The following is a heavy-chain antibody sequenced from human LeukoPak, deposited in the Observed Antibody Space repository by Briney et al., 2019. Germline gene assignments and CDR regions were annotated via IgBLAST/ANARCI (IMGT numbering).Heavy chain of an antibody. Sequence: ASVRVSCKASGGTFNSYAISWVRQAPGQGLEWRGGIIPIFGTANYAQKCQGRVTITTDESTSTAYMDLSSLRSEDTAVYYCASGYDILTGYSRGYYFDYWGQGTLVTVSS. CDR3: ASGYDILTGYSRGYYFDY. CDR1: GGTFNSYA. V-gene: IGHV1-69*05. J-gene: IGHJ4*02. CDR2: IIPIFGTA. D-gene: IGHD3-9*01.